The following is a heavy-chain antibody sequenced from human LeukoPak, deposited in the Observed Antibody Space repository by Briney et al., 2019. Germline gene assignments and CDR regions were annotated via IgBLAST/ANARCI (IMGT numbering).Heavy chain of an antibody. V-gene: IGHV3-48*03. CDR1: GFTFSTYE. CDR2: ISGSGSSI. Sequence: RPGGSLRLSCTASGFTFSTYEMNWVRQAPGKGLEWISYISGSGSSIFYADSLQGRFTVSRDNAKNSVYLQMNSLRAEDTAVYYCAKDGDYGGNSLLNCFDYWGQGTLVTVSS. J-gene: IGHJ4*02. CDR3: AKDGDYGGNSLLNCFDY. D-gene: IGHD4-23*01.